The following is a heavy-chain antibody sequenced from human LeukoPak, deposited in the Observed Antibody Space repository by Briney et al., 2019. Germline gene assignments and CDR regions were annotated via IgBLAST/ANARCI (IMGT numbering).Heavy chain of an antibody. CDR2: ISDDGRNK. CDR3: AKRPSDYGDYVTYFDY. J-gene: IGHJ4*02. V-gene: IGHV3-30*18. CDR1: GFSFIRYG. D-gene: IGHD4-17*01. Sequence: GGSLRLSCAASGFSFIRYGMHWVRQAAGKGLEWVGVISDDGRNKKYADSVKGRFTISRDNSKDTLYLQMNSLRDEDTAVYYCAKRPSDYGDYVTYFDYWGQGTLVTVSS.